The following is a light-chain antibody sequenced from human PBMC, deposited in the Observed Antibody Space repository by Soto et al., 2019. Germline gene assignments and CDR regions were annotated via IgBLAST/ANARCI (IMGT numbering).Light chain of an antibody. J-gene: IGKJ5*01. CDR3: QQYNNWPPIT. V-gene: IGKV3D-15*01. CDR1: QSVSSK. Sequence: DTVMTQSPATLSVSPEEGTTLSCWARQSVSSKLAWYQQKPGPSPMLLIYGASTSATGIPARFSGSGSGTEFTLSISSLQSEDSAVYYCQQYNNWPPITFGQGTRLEIK. CDR2: GAS.